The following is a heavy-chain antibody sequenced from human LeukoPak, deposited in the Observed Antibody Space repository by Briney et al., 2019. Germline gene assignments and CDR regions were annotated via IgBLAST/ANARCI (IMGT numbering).Heavy chain of an antibody. CDR1: GFTFSTYS. Sequence: WGSLRLSCAASGFTFSTYSMNWVRQAPGKGLEWVSSISSSSTYVYYGDSVKGRFTISRDNAKNSLYLQMNSLRAEDTALYYCARENWYKFDYWGQGTLVTVSS. J-gene: IGHJ4*02. CDR3: ARENWYKFDY. V-gene: IGHV3-21*01. D-gene: IGHD1/OR15-1a*01. CDR2: ISSSSTYV.